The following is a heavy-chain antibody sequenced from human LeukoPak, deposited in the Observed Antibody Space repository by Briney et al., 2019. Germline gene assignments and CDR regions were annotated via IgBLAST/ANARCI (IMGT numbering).Heavy chain of an antibody. J-gene: IGHJ4*02. V-gene: IGHV4-39*01. CDR1: GGSISSSGYY. CDR3: ARLSGTYYNGYFDC. Sequence: PSETLSLTCTVSGGSISSSGYYWGWIRQPPGKGLEWIGSIYYSGSTYYNPSLKSRVTMSEDTSKNQFSLKLSSVTAADTAVYYCARLSGTYYNGYFDCWGQGTLVTVSS. CDR2: IYYSGST. D-gene: IGHD1-26*01.